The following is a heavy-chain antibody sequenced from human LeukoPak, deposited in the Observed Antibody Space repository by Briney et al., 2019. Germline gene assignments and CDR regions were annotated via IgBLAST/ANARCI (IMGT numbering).Heavy chain of an antibody. D-gene: IGHD4-17*01. CDR2: IHHDGRT. J-gene: IGHJ3*01. Sequence: SETLSLTCAVSGVSLSGHYWSWIRQSPGKGLEWIAEIHHDGRTKYKPSLQNRISIFLDTSKNEVSLRLTHVTAADTAMYFCARDPVPHDYGDNVNAYDVWGQGTMVIVSS. CDR1: GVSLSGHY. V-gene: IGHV4-34*01. CDR3: ARDPVPHDYGDNVNAYDV.